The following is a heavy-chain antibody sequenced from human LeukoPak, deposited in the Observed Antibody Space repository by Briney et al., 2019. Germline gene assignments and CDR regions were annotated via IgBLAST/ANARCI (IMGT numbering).Heavy chain of an antibody. Sequence: PGGSLRLSCAASGFTFSSYAMSWVRQAPGKGLEWVSAISGSGGSTYYADSVKGRFTISRDNSKNTLYLQMNSLRAEDTAVYYCAKDRFVPVVPAAIFDYWGQGTLVTVSS. CDR2: ISGSGGST. CDR3: AKDRFVPVVPAAIFDY. J-gene: IGHJ4*02. V-gene: IGHV3-23*01. CDR1: GFTFSSYA. D-gene: IGHD2-2*01.